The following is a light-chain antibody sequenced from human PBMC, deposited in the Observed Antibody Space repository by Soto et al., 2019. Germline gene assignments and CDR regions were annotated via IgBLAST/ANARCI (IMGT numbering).Light chain of an antibody. CDR1: QSVSSY. Sequence: EIVLTQSPGTLSLSPGERATLSCRASQSVSSYLAWYQKKPGQAPRLLIYDASNRATGIPARFSGSGSGTDFTLTISSLEPEDFAVYYCQQRSNWPITFGQGTRLEIK. V-gene: IGKV3-11*01. CDR3: QQRSNWPIT. CDR2: DAS. J-gene: IGKJ5*01.